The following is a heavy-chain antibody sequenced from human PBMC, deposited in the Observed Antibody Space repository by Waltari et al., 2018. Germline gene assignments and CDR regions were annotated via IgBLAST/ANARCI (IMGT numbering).Heavy chain of an antibody. CDR2: IYSGGST. V-gene: IGHV3-53*02. CDR1: GFNVSSNY. Sequence: EVQLVETGGGLIQPGGSLRLSCAASGFNVSSNYLSWVRQAPGKGLEWVSVIYSGGSTYYADSVKGRFTISRDNAKNTLYLQRNCLRAEDTAGYYCSLAGGPFDDWGQGTLVTVSS. CDR3: SLAGGPFDD. D-gene: IGHD3-10*01. J-gene: IGHJ4*02.